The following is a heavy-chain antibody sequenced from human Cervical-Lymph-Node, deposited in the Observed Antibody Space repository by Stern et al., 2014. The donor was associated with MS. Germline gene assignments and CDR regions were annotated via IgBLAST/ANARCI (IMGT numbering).Heavy chain of an antibody. Sequence: QLQLQESGPGLVQPSQTLSLTCTVSGGSINNGDYYWRWVRQHPGQGLEWLGYIYYSGATYYNPSLKGRLTISVDTSKRHFSLKLTSVTAADTAVYYCARELSGMYGMDVWGQGTTVTVSS. CDR3: ARELSGMYGMDV. D-gene: IGHD1-1*01. CDR2: IYYSGAT. J-gene: IGHJ6*02. CDR1: GGSINNGDYY. V-gene: IGHV4-31*03.